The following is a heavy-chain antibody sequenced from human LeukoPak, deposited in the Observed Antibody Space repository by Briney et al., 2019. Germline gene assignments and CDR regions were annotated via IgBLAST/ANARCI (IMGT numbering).Heavy chain of an antibody. D-gene: IGHD3-3*01. CDR3: ARGYDFWSV. Sequence: SETLSLTCIVSGGSISSYYWSWIRQPPGKGLEWIGNIYYSGSTNYNPSLKSRVTISVDTSKNQFSLKLSSVTAADTAVYYCARGYDFWSVWGQGSLVTVSS. V-gene: IGHV4-59*01. J-gene: IGHJ4*02. CDR1: GGSISSYY. CDR2: IYYSGST.